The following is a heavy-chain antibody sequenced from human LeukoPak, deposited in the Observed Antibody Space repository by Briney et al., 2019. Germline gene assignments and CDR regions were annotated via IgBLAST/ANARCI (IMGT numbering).Heavy chain of an antibody. CDR2: INHSGST. D-gene: IGHD3/OR15-3a*01. V-gene: IGHV4-34*01. CDR3: ARSAGDFWTGGPVDGYKAALEY. CDR1: GGSFSGYY. Sequence: SETLSLTCAVYGGSFSGYYWSWIRQPPGKGLEWIGEINHSGSTNYNPSLKSRVTISVDTSKNQFSLKLSSVTAADTAVYYCARSAGDFWTGGPVDGYKAALEYWGQGTLVTVSS. J-gene: IGHJ4*02.